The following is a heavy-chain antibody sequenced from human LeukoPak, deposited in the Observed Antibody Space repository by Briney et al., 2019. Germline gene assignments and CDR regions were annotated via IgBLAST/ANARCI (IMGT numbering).Heavy chain of an antibody. CDR2: ISSSSDHI. CDR1: GSTFSSYS. J-gene: IGHJ4*02. D-gene: IGHD2-2*01. Sequence: PGGSLRLSCAASGSTFSSYSMNWVRQAPGKGLEWVSSISSSSDHIAYADSVKGRFTISRDNAKNALYLQVNGLRAEDTAVYYCARGVVPAAFDYWGQGTLVTVSS. CDR3: ARGVVPAAFDY. V-gene: IGHV3-21*01.